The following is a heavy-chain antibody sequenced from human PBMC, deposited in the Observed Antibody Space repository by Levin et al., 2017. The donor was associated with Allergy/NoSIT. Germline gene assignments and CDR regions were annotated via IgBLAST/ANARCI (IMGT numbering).Heavy chain of an antibody. CDR3: ARQKISYFDS. CDR1: GYRFTSNW. V-gene: IGHV5-51*01. CDR2: IHPSDSET. Sequence: GESLKISCKGSGYRFTSNWIAWVRQMPGKGLEWMGIIHPSDSETTYSPSFQGQVTISVDKSINTAYLQWASVKASDTAIYYCARQKISYFDSWGQGTLVTVSS. J-gene: IGHJ4*02.